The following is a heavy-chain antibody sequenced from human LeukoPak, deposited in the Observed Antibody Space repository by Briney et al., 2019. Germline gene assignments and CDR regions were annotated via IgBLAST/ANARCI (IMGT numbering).Heavy chain of an antibody. CDR2: INPNSGGT. J-gene: IGHJ1*01. Sequence: ASVTVSCKASGYTFTGYYMHWVRQAPGQGLEWMGRINPNSGGTNYAQKFQGRVTMTRDTSISTAYMELSRLRSDDTAVYYCARAQELLRFSIYFQHWGQGTLVTVSS. CDR3: ARAQELLRFSIYFQH. CDR1: GYTFTGYY. D-gene: IGHD1-26*01. V-gene: IGHV1-2*06.